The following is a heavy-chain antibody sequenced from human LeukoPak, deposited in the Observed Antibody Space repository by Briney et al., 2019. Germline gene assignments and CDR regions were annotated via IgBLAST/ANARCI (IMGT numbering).Heavy chain of an antibody. CDR3: AGRRRDGYFDY. V-gene: IGHV3-53*01. CDR2: IYSGDNT. D-gene: IGHD5-24*01. J-gene: IGHJ4*03. Sequence: GGSLGLSVAAPGFTFIANKRTWFGQPPGKGLEWVSLIYSGDNTYYADSVKGRFTISRDNSNNTLYFQMNSLRAEDTAVYYCAGRRRDGYFDYWGQGTLVTVSS. CDR1: GFTFIANK.